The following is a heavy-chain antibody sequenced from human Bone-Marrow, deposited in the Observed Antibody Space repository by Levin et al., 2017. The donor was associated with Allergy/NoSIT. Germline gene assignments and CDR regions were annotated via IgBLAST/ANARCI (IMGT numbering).Heavy chain of an antibody. Sequence: PSASVKVSCKASGYTFSSHGISWVRQAPGQGLEWMGWISTFNGNTKYAQKWQGRVTMTTDTSTNTAYMELRSLRADDTAVYYCARDLVTDYYFYYGMDVWGQGTTVTVSS. CDR3: ARDLVTDYYFYYGMDV. D-gene: IGHD2/OR15-2a*01. CDR1: GYTFSSHG. CDR2: ISTFNGNT. V-gene: IGHV1-18*01. J-gene: IGHJ6*02.